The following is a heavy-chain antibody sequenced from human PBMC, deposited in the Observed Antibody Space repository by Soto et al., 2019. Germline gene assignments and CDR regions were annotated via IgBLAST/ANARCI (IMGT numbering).Heavy chain of an antibody. D-gene: IGHD3-10*01. CDR1: GGTFNSYG. V-gene: IGHV1-69*06. Sequence: QANLAQSGAEVKKPGSSVTVSCKASGGTFNSYGISWVRQAPGQGLDWMGVIIPLYGTVNYAQKFQGRVSITADKSTSTAYMDLNSLRSDDTAVYYCAIVSVIRGVIPSHFGLWGQGTQVTVSS. CDR2: IIPLYGTV. CDR3: AIVSVIRGVIPSHFGL. J-gene: IGHJ4*02.